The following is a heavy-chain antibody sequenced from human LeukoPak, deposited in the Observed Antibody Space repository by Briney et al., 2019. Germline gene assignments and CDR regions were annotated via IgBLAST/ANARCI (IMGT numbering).Heavy chain of an antibody. CDR1: GFTVSNKY. Sequence: GGSLRLSCVASGFTVSNKYMSWVRQAPGKGLEWVSVLYNAGSTYYADSAKGRFTISRDNSKNTLYLQMYSLRAEDTAVYYCAKDLERYSYGFGFDYWGQGTLVTVSS. D-gene: IGHD5-18*01. CDR3: AKDLERYSYGFGFDY. J-gene: IGHJ4*02. CDR2: LYNAGST. V-gene: IGHV3-53*01.